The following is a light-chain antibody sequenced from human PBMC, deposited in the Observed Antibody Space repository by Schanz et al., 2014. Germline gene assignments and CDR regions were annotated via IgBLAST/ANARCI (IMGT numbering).Light chain of an antibody. CDR1: SSDVGNYNY. CDR2: EVS. Sequence: QSSLTQPPSASGSPGQSVTISCTGTSSDVGNYNYVSWYQHHPGKAPKLMIYEVSKRPSGVPDRFSGSNSGNTATLTITRVEAGDEADYYCQVWGTGNNHRVFGGGTKLTVL. V-gene: IGLV2-8*01. CDR3: QVWGTGNNHRV. J-gene: IGLJ2*01.